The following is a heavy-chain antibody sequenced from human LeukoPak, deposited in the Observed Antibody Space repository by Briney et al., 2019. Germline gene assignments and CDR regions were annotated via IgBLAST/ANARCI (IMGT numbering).Heavy chain of an antibody. CDR3: ARDLGPYSSSSEVRY. Sequence: SETLSLTCTVSGGSISSSSYYWGWIRQPPGKGLEWIGSIYYSGSTYYNPSLKSRVTISVDTSKNQFSLKLSSVTAADTAVYCCARDLGPYSSSSEVRYWGQGTLVTVSS. V-gene: IGHV4-39*07. D-gene: IGHD6-6*01. J-gene: IGHJ4*02. CDR2: IYYSGST. CDR1: GGSISSSSYY.